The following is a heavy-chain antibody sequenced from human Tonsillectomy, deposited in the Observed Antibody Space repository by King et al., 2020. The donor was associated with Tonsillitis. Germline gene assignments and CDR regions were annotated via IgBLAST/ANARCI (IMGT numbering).Heavy chain of an antibody. CDR3: ARIVSYDPFHT. Sequence: VQLQQWGAGLLKPSETLSLTCAVYGGSFSDYFWNWIGQPPGKGVEWIGEISHSGSTSYNPSLKRRVTISLDTSKHQLSLKLTSVTAADTSVYYCARIVSYDPFHTWGPGTVVTASS. CDR2: ISHSGST. CDR1: GGSFSDYF. D-gene: IGHD3-22*01. J-gene: IGHJ3*02. V-gene: IGHV4-34*01.